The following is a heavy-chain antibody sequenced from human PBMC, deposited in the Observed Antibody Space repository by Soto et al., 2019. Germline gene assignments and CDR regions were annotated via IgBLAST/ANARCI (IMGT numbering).Heavy chain of an antibody. Sequence: SDTLSLTCTVPCRSVLSGSYYWSWIRQPPGKGLEWIGYIYYSGSTNYNPSLKSRVTISVDTSKNQFSLKLSSVTAADTAVYYCASVTRTCISTSCYRYYYGMDVWGQGTTVT. D-gene: IGHD2-2*02. CDR3: ASVTRTCISTSCYRYYYGMDV. V-gene: IGHV4-61*01. CDR2: IYYSGST. CDR1: CRSVLSGSYY. J-gene: IGHJ6*02.